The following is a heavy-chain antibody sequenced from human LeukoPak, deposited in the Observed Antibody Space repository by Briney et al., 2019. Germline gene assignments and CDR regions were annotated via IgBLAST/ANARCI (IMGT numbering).Heavy chain of an antibody. J-gene: IGHJ3*02. CDR3: ARVGMYYDILTGYSPGAFDI. D-gene: IGHD3-9*01. CDR2: ISGGTNYM. CDR1: GFTFSTYD. V-gene: IGHV3-21*01. Sequence: PGGSLRLSCAASGFTFSTYDMNWVRQAPGKGLEWVSFISGGTNYMYYADSVKGRFTISRDNAKNSLYLQMNSLRAEDTAVYYCARVGMYYDILTGYSPGAFDIWGQGTMVTVSS.